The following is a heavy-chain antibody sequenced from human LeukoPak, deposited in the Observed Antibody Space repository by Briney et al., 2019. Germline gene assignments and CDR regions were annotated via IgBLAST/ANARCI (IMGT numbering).Heavy chain of an antibody. CDR1: GFTFDDYA. CDR3: AKDYYYGFDY. Sequence: GRSLRLSCAASGFTFDDYAMHWVRQAPGKGLEWVSGISWNIDNIDYADSVRGRFTISRDNAKNSLYLQMNSLRAEDTALYYCAKDYYYGFDYWGQGTLVTVSS. D-gene: IGHD3-22*01. J-gene: IGHJ4*02. V-gene: IGHV3-9*01. CDR2: ISWNIDNI.